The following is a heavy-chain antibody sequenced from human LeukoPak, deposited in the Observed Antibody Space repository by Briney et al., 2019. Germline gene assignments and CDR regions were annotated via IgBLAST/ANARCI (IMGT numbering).Heavy chain of an antibody. Sequence: SETLSLTCAVYGGSFSGYYWSWIRQPPGKGLEWIGEINHSGSTNYNPSLKSRVTISVDTSKNQFSLKLSSVTAADTTVYYCARDIINIAARRFDPWGQGTLVTVSS. V-gene: IGHV4-34*01. D-gene: IGHD6-6*01. CDR2: INHSGST. CDR1: GGSFSGYY. J-gene: IGHJ5*02. CDR3: ARDIINIAARRFDP.